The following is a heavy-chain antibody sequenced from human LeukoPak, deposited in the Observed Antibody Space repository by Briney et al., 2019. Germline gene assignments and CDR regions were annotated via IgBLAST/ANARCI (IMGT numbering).Heavy chain of an antibody. Sequence: PGESLKISCKGSGYSLTSYWIAWVRQMPGKGLEWMGIIYPGDSETRYSPSFQGQVTISADKSISSVYLQWSSLKASDTATYYCARRSTIFYGMDVWGQGTTVTVSS. J-gene: IGHJ6*02. CDR3: ARRSTIFYGMDV. V-gene: IGHV5-51*01. D-gene: IGHD3-3*01. CDR2: IYPGDSET. CDR1: GYSLTSYW.